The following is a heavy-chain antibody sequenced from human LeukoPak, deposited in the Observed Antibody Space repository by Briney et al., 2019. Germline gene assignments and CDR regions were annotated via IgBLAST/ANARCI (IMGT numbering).Heavy chain of an antibody. CDR1: GFTFSSYA. D-gene: IGHD2-15*01. CDR3: ARRYCSGGSCYPYYFDY. CDR2: FSDSGSSI. V-gene: IGHV3-23*01. Sequence: GGSLRLSCAASGFTFSSYAMSWVRQAPGKGLEWVSDFSDSGSSIYYADSVKRRFTISRDNAKNSLYLQMNSLRAEDTAVYYCARRYCSGGSCYPYYFDYWGQGTLVTVSS. J-gene: IGHJ4*02.